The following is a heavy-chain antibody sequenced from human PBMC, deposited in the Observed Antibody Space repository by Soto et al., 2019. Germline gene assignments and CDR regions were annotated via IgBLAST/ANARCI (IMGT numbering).Heavy chain of an antibody. J-gene: IGHJ5*02. CDR1: GFSLSNGGVG. CDR2: IYWNNDK. D-gene: IGHD5-18*01. Sequence: SGPTLVNPTQTLTLTCTFSGFSLSNGGVGVGWIRQPPGKALEWVALIYWNNDKRYSPSLKSRLTITKDTSKNQVVLTLTNVDPVDTATYYCVHKLDTADWFGPWGQGTMVNV. CDR3: VHKLDTADWFGP. V-gene: IGHV2-5*01.